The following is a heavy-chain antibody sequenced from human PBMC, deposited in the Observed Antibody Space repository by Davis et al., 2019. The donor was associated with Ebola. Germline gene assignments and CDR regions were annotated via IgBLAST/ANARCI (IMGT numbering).Heavy chain of an antibody. CDR3: ARVGGIVVVVAATHYYYGMDV. D-gene: IGHD2-15*01. J-gene: IGHJ6*02. CDR2: IYASGSA. CDR1: ADSIGSGDNY. Sequence: MPSETLSLTCNVSADSIGSGDNYWSWLRQPPGKGLEWIGYIYASGSAYYTPSLRSRLTISIDTSTNEFSLKLSSVTAADTAVYYCARVGGIVVVVAATHYYYGMDVWGQGTTVTVSS. V-gene: IGHV4-30-4*01.